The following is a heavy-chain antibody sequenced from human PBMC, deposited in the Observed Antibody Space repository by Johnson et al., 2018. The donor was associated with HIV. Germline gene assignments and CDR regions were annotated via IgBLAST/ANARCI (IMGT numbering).Heavy chain of an antibody. Sequence: VQLVASGGGAVQPGSSLRLSCSASRFTLSRYAMSWVRQAPGKGLEWISYISSSGDTTHYADSVKGRFTISKDNSRNTLFLHMNSLRADDTAVYYCAIGRGEFPRHAFDIWGQGTMVTVSS. V-gene: IGHV3-23*04. D-gene: IGHD3-10*01. CDR3: AIGRGEFPRHAFDI. CDR2: ISSSGDTT. CDR1: RFTLSRYA. J-gene: IGHJ3*02.